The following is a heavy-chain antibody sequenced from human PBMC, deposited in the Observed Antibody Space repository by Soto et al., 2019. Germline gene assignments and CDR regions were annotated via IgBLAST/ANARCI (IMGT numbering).Heavy chain of an antibody. D-gene: IGHD5-18*01. J-gene: IGHJ5*02. Sequence: PGGSLRLSCAASGFTVSSNYMSWVRQAPGKGLEWVSAISGSGGSTYYADSVKGRFTISRDNSKNTLYLQMNSLRAEDTAVYYCAKASRAFNTGRFDPWGQGTLVTVSS. V-gene: IGHV3-23*01. CDR3: AKASRAFNTGRFDP. CDR1: GFTVSSNY. CDR2: ISGSGGST.